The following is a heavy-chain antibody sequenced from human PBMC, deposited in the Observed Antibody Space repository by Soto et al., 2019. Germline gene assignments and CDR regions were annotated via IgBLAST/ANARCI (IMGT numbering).Heavy chain of an antibody. CDR1: GGSISSGGYY. J-gene: IGHJ4*02. V-gene: IGHV4-31*03. D-gene: IGHD2-15*01. CDR2: IYYSGST. CDR3: ARAHYCSGGSCYRARSIDY. Sequence: SETLSLTCTVSGGSISSGGYYWSWIRQHPGKGLEWIGYIYYSGSTYYNPSLKSRVTISVDTSKNQFSLKLSSVTAADTAVYYCARAHYCSGGSCYRARSIDYWGQGTLVTVSS.